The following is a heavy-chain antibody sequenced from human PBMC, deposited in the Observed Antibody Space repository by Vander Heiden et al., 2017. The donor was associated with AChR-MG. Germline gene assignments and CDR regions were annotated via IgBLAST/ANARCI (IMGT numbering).Heavy chain of an antibody. V-gene: IGHV3-30*02. CDR3: AKAQRTTDYFDS. J-gene: IGHJ4*02. CDR2: IRYDGGNK. CDR1: GFTFSYYG. Sequence: QMQLVESGGGVVHPGGSLRLSCAASGFTFSYYGMHWVRQAPGKGLEWVAFIRYDGGNKLYSDSVQGRFTVSRDNSKNTLFLQMNSLTTEDTAVYYCAKAQRTTDYFDSWGQGTLVTVSS. D-gene: IGHD4-17*01.